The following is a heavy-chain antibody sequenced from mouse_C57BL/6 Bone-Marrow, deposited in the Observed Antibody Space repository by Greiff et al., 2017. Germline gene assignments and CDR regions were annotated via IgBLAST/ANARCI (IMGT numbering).Heavy chain of an antibody. CDR3: VRDGSTIVTLDFDV. CDR2: IRSKSSNYAT. Sequence: DVKLVESGGGLVQPKGSLKLSCAASGFTFNTYAMHWVRQAPGKGLEWVARIRSKSSNYATYYADSVKDRFTISRDDSQSMLYLQMNNLKTEDTAMYYCVRDGSTIVTLDFDVWGTGTTVTVSS. V-gene: IGHV10-3*01. CDR1: GFTFNTYA. D-gene: IGHD2-5*01. J-gene: IGHJ1*03.